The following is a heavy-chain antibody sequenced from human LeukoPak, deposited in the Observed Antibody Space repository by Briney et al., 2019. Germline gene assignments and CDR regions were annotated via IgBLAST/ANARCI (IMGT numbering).Heavy chain of an antibody. J-gene: IGHJ4*02. CDR2: ISWNSGSI. CDR1: GFTFDDYA. D-gene: IGHD3-22*01. CDR3: AKDTAYYYDSSGYFDY. V-gene: IGHV3-9*01. Sequence: GRSLRLSCAASGFTFDDYAMPWVRQAPGKGLEWVSGISWNSGSIGYADSVKGRFTISRDNAKNSLYLQMNSLRAEDTALYYCAKDTAYYYDSSGYFDYWGQGTLVTVSS.